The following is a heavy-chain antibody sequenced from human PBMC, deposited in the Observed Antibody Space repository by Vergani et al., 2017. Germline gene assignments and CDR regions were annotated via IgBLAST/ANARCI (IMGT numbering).Heavy chain of an antibody. CDR3: ARSLVATNLYAFDI. CDR2: INAGNGNT. V-gene: IGHV1-3*01. D-gene: IGHD5-12*01. Sequence: QVQLVQSGAEVKKPGASVKVSCKASGYPFTSYAMHWVRQAPGQRLEWMGWINAGNGNTKYSQKFQGRVTITRDTSASTAYMELSSLRSEDTAVYYCARSLVATNLYAFDIWGQGTMVTVSS. CDR1: GYPFTSYA. J-gene: IGHJ3*02.